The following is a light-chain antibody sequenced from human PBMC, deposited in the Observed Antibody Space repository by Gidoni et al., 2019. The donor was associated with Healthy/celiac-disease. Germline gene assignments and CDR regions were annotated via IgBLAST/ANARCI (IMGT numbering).Light chain of an antibody. CDR2: GAS. V-gene: IGKV3-15*01. CDR3: QQYNNWLRT. CDR1: QSVSGN. J-gene: IGKJ1*01. Sequence: EIVMTRSPATLSVSPGERATLSCRASQSVSGNLAWYQQKPGQAPRLLIYGASTRATGISARFSGGGSGTEFTLTISSLQSEDFAVYYCQQYNNWLRTFGRGTKVEVK.